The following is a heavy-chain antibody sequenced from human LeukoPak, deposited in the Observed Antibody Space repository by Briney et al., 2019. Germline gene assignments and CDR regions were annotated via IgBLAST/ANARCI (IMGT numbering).Heavy chain of an antibody. CDR2: INVAGDRS. CDR1: GFIFNSYA. D-gene: IGHD2-2*01. Sequence: GGSLRLSCSASGFIFNSYAMSWVRQAPGKGLEWVSGINVAGDRSYYADSVKGRFTISRDNSKNTVFLQMNSLRAEDTAVYYCAREVSYWGTTNCQSDYWGQGTLVTVSS. J-gene: IGHJ4*02. CDR3: AREVSYWGTTNCQSDY. V-gene: IGHV3-23*01.